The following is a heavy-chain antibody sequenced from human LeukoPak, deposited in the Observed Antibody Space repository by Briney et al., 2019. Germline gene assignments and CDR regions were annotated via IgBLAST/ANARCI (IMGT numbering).Heavy chain of an antibody. CDR2: IGGRGGST. D-gene: IGHD3-9*01. Sequence: GGSLRLSCAAPGFTFSSYGMHWVRQAPGKGLEWVSTIGGRGGSTYYADSVKGRFTISRDNSKNTLYLQMNSLRAEDTAVYYCAKQGRDWLRDYYYYMDVWGKGTTVTISS. CDR1: GFTFSSYG. CDR3: AKQGRDWLRDYYYYMDV. J-gene: IGHJ6*03. V-gene: IGHV3-23*01.